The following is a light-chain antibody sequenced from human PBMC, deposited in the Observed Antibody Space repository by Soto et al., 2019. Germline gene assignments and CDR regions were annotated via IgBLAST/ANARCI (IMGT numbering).Light chain of an antibody. CDR3: CSCSGTYYV. CDR2: DVD. CDR1: SGDVGGYDY. V-gene: IGLV2-11*01. J-gene: IGLJ1*01. Sequence: QSVLAQPRSVSGSPGQSVTISCTGTSGDVGGYDYFSWYKQYPGKAPKLMIYDVDKRPSGVPDRFSGSKSGDTASLTISGLQAEDEADYYCCSCSGTYYVFGTGTKLTVL.